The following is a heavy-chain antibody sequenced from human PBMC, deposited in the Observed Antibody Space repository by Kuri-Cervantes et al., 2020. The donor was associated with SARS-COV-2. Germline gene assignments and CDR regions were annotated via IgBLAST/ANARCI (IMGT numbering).Heavy chain of an antibody. Sequence: GESLKISCAASGFTFSSYGMHWVRQAPGKGLEWVAVISYDGSNKYYADSVKGRFTISRDDSKNTLFPQMNSLRAEDTAVYYCARDGPMAGTGGDWFDPWGQGTLVTVSS. CDR2: ISYDGSNK. D-gene: IGHD1-1*01. CDR3: ARDGPMAGTGGDWFDP. CDR1: GFTFSSYG. V-gene: IGHV3-30*03. J-gene: IGHJ5*02.